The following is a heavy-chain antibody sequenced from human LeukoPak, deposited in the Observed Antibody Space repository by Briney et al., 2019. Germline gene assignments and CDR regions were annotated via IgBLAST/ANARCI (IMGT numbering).Heavy chain of an antibody. D-gene: IGHD4-23*01. J-gene: IGHJ4*02. CDR3: ARRMTTVVTRGWYFDY. V-gene: IGHV4-34*01. CDR1: GGAFRDHQ. CDR2: MYYTGST. Sequence: SETLSLTCAVYGGAFRDHQWSWIRQPPGKGLEWIGSMYYTGSTYYNPSLKRRVTISVDTSKNQCSLKLTSVTAADTAVYYCARRMTTVVTRGWYFDYWGQGTLVTVSS.